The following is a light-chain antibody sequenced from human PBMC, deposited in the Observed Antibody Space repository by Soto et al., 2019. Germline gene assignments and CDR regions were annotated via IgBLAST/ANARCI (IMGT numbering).Light chain of an antibody. Sequence: EIVMTQSPATLSVSPGERATLSFRASQSVSSNLAWYQQKPGQAPRLLIYGASTRATGIPARFSGSGSGTEFTLTISSLQSEDFAVYYCQQYNNWRTFGQVTKVDI. V-gene: IGKV3-15*01. CDR2: GAS. CDR3: QQYNNWRT. CDR1: QSVSSN. J-gene: IGKJ1*01.